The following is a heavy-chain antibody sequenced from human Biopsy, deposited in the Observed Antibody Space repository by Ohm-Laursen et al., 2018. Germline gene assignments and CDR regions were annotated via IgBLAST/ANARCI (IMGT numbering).Heavy chain of an antibody. CDR2: IGGTADGT. D-gene: IGHD2-2*01. CDR3: AKGRSAVISAALNY. Sequence: GSLRLSCSASGFTFSSFAMTWVRQAPGKGLEWVSSIGGTADGTYYADSVKGRFTISTDNSNNTLYLQMNGLRAEDTAVYYCAKGRSAVISAALNYWGQGTLVTVSS. CDR1: GFTFSSFA. J-gene: IGHJ4*02. V-gene: IGHV3-23*01.